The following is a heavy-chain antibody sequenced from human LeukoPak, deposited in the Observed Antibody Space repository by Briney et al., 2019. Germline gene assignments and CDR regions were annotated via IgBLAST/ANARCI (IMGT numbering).Heavy chain of an antibody. V-gene: IGHV4-39*07. D-gene: IGHD6-19*01. J-gene: IGHJ4*02. Sequence: SETLSLTCTVSGGSISSSSYYWGWIRQPPGKGLEWIGSIYYSGSTYYNPSLKSRITISVDTSKNQFSLKLSSVTAADTAVYYCARDPGRRAVAGTGYGWGQGTLVTVSS. CDR2: IYYSGST. CDR1: GGSISSSSYY. CDR3: ARDPGRRAVAGTGYG.